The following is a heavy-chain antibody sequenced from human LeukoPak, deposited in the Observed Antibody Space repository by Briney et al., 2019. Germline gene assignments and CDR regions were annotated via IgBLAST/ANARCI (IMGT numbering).Heavy chain of an antibody. J-gene: IGHJ1*01. CDR3: ATSMRYCSGGSCYSPFQH. V-gene: IGHV4-59*01. Sequence: PSETLSLTCTVSGGSISSYYWSWIRQPPGKGLEWIGYIYYSGSTNYNPSLKSRVTISVDTSKNQFSLKLSSVTAADTAVYYCATSMRYCSGGSCYSPFQHWGQGTLVTVSS. CDR1: GGSISSYY. CDR2: IYYSGST. D-gene: IGHD2-15*01.